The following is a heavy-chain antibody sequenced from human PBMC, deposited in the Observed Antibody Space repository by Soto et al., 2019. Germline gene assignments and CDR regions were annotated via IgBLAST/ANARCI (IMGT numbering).Heavy chain of an antibody. CDR1: GGSISSSSYY. V-gene: IGHV4-39*01. D-gene: IGHD2-2*01. CDR3: ARHRRYCSSTSCLDWFDP. J-gene: IGHJ5*02. Sequence: SATLSLTCTVSGGSISSSSYYWGWIRQPPGKGLEWIGSIYYSGSTYYSPSHKSRVTTSVDTSKNQFSLKLSSVTAADTAVYYCARHRRYCSSTSCLDWFDPWGQGTLVTVSS. CDR2: IYYSGST.